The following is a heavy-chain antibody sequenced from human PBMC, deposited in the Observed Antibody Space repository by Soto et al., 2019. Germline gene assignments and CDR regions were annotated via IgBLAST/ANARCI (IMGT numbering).Heavy chain of an antibody. CDR2: IIPILGIA. J-gene: IGHJ4*02. V-gene: IGHV1-69*04. CDR3: ARDWDYYDSSGSLDY. D-gene: IGHD3-22*01. CDR1: GGTFSSYT. Sequence: SVKVSCKASGGTFSSYTISWVRQAPGQGLEWMGRIIPILGIANYAQKFQGRVTITADKSTSTAYMELSSLRSEDTAVYYCARDWDYYDSSGSLDYWGQGTLVTVSS.